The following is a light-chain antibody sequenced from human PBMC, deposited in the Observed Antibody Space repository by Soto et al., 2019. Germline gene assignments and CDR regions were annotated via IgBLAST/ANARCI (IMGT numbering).Light chain of an antibody. CDR3: QQNYNTSPYT. CDR1: QSISRS. CDR2: AAS. Sequence: DIQMTQSPSSLSAYVGDRVTITCRASQSISRSLNWYQQKPGKAPELLIYAASILQSGVPSRFSGSGSGTDFTLTISSLQPADFSIYYCQQNYNTSPYTFGQGTKLEIK. J-gene: IGKJ2*01. V-gene: IGKV1-39*01.